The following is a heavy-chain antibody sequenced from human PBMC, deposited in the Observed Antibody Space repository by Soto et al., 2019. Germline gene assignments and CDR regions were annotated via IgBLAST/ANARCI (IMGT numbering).Heavy chain of an antibody. V-gene: IGHV3-23*01. CDR1: GFTFSSYA. D-gene: IGHD3-3*01. Sequence: PGGSLRLSCAASGFTFSSYAMSWVRQAPGKGLEWVSAISGSGGSTYYADSVKGRFTISRDNSKNTLYLQMNSLRAEDTAVYFCAKDQRSYDFWSGYYISWFDPWGQGTLVTVSS. CDR2: ISGSGGST. J-gene: IGHJ5*02. CDR3: AKDQRSYDFWSGYYISWFDP.